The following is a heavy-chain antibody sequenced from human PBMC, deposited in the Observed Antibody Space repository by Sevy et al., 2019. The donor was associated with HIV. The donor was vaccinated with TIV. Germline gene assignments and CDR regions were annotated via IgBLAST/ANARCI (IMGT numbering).Heavy chain of an antibody. V-gene: IGHV3-30*04. Sequence: GGSLRLSCAASGFTFADHAFHWVRQAPGKGLEWVAIISFDGRNKRLAESVKGRFTISRDDSKNTVYLQMTSLRPEDTAVYYCARARSGDWGQGTLVTVSS. J-gene: IGHJ4*02. CDR2: ISFDGRNK. CDR1: GFTFADHA. CDR3: ARARSGD. D-gene: IGHD3-10*01.